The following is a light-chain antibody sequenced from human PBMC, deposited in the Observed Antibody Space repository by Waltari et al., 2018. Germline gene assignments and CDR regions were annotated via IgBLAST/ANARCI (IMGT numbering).Light chain of an antibody. CDR1: SSNIGAGYD. V-gene: IGLV1-40*01. J-gene: IGLJ1*01. CDR2: GNS. CDR3: QSYDSSLSGGV. Sequence: QSVLTQPPSVSGAPGQRVTISCTGSSSNIGAGYDVHWYQQLPGTAPKLLLYGNSNRPSGVPDRFSGSKSGTSASLAITGLQAEDEADYYCQSYDSSLSGGVFGTGTKVTVL.